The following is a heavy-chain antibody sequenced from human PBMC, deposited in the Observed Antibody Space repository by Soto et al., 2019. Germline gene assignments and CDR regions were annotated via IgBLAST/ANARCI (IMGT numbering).Heavy chain of an antibody. D-gene: IGHD3-10*01. Sequence: GSLRLSCAASGFTFSSYSMNWVRQAPGKGLEWVSYISSSSSTIYYADSVKGRFTISRDNAKNSLYLQMNSLRAEDTAVYYCARDNGSGSYYNTNYYYYYYMDVWGKGTTVTVSS. CDR2: ISSSSSTI. J-gene: IGHJ6*03. V-gene: IGHV3-48*01. CDR1: GFTFSSYS. CDR3: ARDNGSGSYYNTNYYYYYYMDV.